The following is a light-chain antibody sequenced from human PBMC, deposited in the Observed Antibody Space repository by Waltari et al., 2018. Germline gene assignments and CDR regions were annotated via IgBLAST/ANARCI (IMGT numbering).Light chain of an antibody. CDR3: QQLSDYPRT. Sequence: DIQLTQSPSFLSASVGDRVTITCRASQGINNFLAWYQQRPGKAPKFLLYAASPLQSGVPSRFSGSGSGTEFTLTVSSLQHEDFATYYCQQLSDYPRTFGQGTKVEIK. V-gene: IGKV1-9*01. J-gene: IGKJ1*01. CDR2: AAS. CDR1: QGINNF.